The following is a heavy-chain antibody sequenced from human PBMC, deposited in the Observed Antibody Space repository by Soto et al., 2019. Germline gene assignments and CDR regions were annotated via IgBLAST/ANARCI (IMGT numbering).Heavy chain of an antibody. CDR3: ASLGLAAAGTIEYFEH. Sequence: GGSLRLSCAASGFTFSSYSMNWVRQAPGKGLEWVSSISSSSSYIYYADSVKGRFTISRDNAKNSLYLQMNSLRAEAPAVYDCASLGLAAAGTIEYFEHWGQGTRVTVSS. V-gene: IGHV3-21*01. J-gene: IGHJ1*01. CDR2: ISSSSSYI. D-gene: IGHD6-13*01. CDR1: GFTFSSYS.